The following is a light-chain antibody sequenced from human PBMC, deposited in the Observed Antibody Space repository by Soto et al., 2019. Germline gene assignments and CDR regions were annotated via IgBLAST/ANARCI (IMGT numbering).Light chain of an antibody. CDR1: QSVSSY. CDR2: DAS. J-gene: IGKJ1*01. V-gene: IGKV3-11*01. Sequence: EIVLTQSPATLSLSPWERATLSCRASQSVSSYLAWYQQKPGQAPRLLIYDASNRATGIPARFSGSGSETEFTLTISGLQSEDSGVYYCLQYNNRPWTFGQGTKVDIK. CDR3: LQYNNRPWT.